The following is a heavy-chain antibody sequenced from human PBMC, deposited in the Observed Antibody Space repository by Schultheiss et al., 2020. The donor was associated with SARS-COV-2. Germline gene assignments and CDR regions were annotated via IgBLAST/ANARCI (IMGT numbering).Heavy chain of an antibody. V-gene: IGHV3-23*01. CDR1: GFTFSNYY. CDR3: AKRGVRFSGMDV. Sequence: GESLKISCAASGFTFSNYYMSWVRQAPGKGLEWVSTITGSGSGTYYADSVKGRFTISRDNSRNTLYLQMNSLRAGDTAVYYCAKRGVRFSGMDVWGQGTTVTVSS. D-gene: IGHD3-16*01. CDR2: ITGSGSGT. J-gene: IGHJ6*02.